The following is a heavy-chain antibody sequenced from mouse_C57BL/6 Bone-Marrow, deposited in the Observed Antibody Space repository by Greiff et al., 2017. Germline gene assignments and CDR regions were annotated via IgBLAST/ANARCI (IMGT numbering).Heavy chain of an antibody. V-gene: IGHV5-6*01. J-gene: IGHJ2*01. Sequence: EVKLQESGGDLVKPGGSLKLSCAASGFTFSSYGMSWVRQTPDKRLEWVATISSGGSYTYYPDSVQGRFTISRDNAKNTLYLQMSSLKSEDTAMYYCARLRFDYWGQGTTLTVSS. CDR3: ARLRFDY. CDR1: GFTFSSYG. CDR2: ISSGGSYT. D-gene: IGHD1-1*01.